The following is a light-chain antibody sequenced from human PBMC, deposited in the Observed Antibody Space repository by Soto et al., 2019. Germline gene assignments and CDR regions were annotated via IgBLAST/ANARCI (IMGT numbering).Light chain of an antibody. CDR1: QSISIY. CDR2: AAS. J-gene: IGKJ1*01. Sequence: IQLTQSPAFLSAAVGDRFAITFRASQSISIYLAWYQQKPGKAPNILIYAASTLQTGVPSRFSGSGAGTEFTLTISSLQPEDFATYYCQQLNGYPRTFGQGTKVEIK. CDR3: QQLNGYPRT. V-gene: IGKV1-9*01.